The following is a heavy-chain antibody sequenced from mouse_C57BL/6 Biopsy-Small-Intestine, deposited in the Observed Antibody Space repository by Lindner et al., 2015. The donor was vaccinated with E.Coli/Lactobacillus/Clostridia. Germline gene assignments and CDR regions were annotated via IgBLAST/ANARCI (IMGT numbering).Heavy chain of an antibody. Sequence: SVKVSCKASGYTFNSYGINWVRQAPGQGLEWMGWITALNGHTNYAQKFQGRVTMTTDTSTSTAYMELRSLQSDDTGLYYCVRDRVAVESLWFGEFSPFDSWGQGTQVTVSS. CDR1: GYTFNSYG. CDR3: VRDRVAVESLWFGEFSPFDS. CDR2: ITALNGHT. J-gene: IGHJ4*01. D-gene: IGHD2-2*01. V-gene: IGHV1-7*01.